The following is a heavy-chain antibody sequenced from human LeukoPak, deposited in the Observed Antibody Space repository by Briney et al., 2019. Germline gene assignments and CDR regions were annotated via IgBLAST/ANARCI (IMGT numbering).Heavy chain of an antibody. CDR3: ARGYCSGGSYYSGDLFDY. J-gene: IGHJ4*02. Sequence: GGSLRLSCAASGFTFSSYSMNWVRQAPGKGLEWVSYISSSSSIIYYADSVRGRFTISRDNAKNSLFLQMNSLRAEDTAVYYCARGYCSGGSYYSGDLFDYWGQGTLVTVSS. V-gene: IGHV3-48*01. CDR2: ISSSSSII. D-gene: IGHD2-15*01. CDR1: GFTFSSYS.